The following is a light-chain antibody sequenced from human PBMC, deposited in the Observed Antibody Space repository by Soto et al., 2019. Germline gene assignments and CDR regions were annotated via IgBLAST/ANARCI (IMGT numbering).Light chain of an antibody. Sequence: EIVLTQSPGTLSLSPGERATLSCRASQSVSSSYLAWYQQKPGQAPRLLIYGASSRATGIPDRFSVSGSGTDFTLTISRLEREDFAVYYCQQYGSSPLTFRGGTNVEIK. CDR3: QQYGSSPLT. V-gene: IGKV3-20*01. J-gene: IGKJ4*01. CDR2: GAS. CDR1: QSVSSSY.